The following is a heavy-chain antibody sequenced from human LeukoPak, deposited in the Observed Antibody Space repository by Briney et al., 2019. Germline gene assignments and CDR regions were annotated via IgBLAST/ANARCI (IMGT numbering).Heavy chain of an antibody. V-gene: IGHV4-34*01. Sequence: PSETLSLTCAVYGGSFSGYYWSWIRQPPGKGLEWIGEINHSGSTNYNPSLKSRVTISVDTSKNQFSLRLSSVTAADTAVYYCARVARKGFDPWGQGTLVTVSS. CDR2: INHSGST. CDR3: ARVARKGFDP. J-gene: IGHJ5*02. CDR1: GGSFSGYY.